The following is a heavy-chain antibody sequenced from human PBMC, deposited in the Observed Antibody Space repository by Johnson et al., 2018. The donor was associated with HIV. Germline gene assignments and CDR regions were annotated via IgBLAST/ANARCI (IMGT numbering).Heavy chain of an antibody. V-gene: IGHV3-7*01. Sequence: VQLVESGGGLVQPGESLRLSCVVSGFTFGTYWMTWVRQAPGNGLEWVATIKLDGSDKYYLDSVKGRFTISRDNAKNSLYLQMKSLKVEDTAVYYCVRESTPWGGDYVGYGFDMWGQGTMVTVSS. CDR3: VRESTPWGGDYVGYGFDM. J-gene: IGHJ3*02. CDR1: GFTFGTYW. CDR2: IKLDGSDK. D-gene: IGHD4-17*01.